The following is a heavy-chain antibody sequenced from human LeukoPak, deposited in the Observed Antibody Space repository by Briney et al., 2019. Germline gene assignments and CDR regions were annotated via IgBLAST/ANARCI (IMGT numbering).Heavy chain of an antibody. D-gene: IGHD3-3*01. CDR1: GFTFSSYS. Sequence: GGSLRLSCAASGFTFSSYSMNWVRQAPGKGLEWVSSISSSSSYIYYADSVKGRFTISRDNAKNSLYLQMNSLRAEDTAVYYCARDRLNYDFWSGYLYAWGGAFDIWGQGTMVTVSS. CDR3: ARDRLNYDFWSGYLYAWGGAFDI. J-gene: IGHJ3*02. CDR2: ISSSSSYI. V-gene: IGHV3-21*01.